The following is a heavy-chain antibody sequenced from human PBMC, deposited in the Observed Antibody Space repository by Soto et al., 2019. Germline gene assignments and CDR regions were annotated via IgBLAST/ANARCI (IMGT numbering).Heavy chain of an antibody. V-gene: IGHV3-30-3*01. Sequence: QVQLVESGGGVVQPGRSLRLSCAASGFTFSSYAMHWVRQAPGKGLEWVAVISYDGSNKYYADSVKGRFTISRDNSKNTLYLQMNSLRAEDTAVYYCARDQLLSGYYYGMDVWGQGTTVTVSS. D-gene: IGHD2-2*01. CDR2: ISYDGSNK. CDR1: GFTFSSYA. J-gene: IGHJ6*02. CDR3: ARDQLLSGYYYGMDV.